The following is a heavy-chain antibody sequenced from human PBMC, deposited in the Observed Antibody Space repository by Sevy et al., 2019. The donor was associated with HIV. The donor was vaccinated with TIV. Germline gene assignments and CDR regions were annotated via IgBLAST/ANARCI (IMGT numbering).Heavy chain of an antibody. Sequence: SETLSLTCIVSSGSVSSGNNYWSWIRQPPGKGLEWIGYIYYSGNTKYNPSLKSRVTISIVTSKNQFSLNLTSVTAADTAVYYCARDPSEEGFSYGPFDSWGQGILVTVSS. CDR2: IYYSGNT. D-gene: IGHD5-18*01. CDR1: SGSVSSGNNY. CDR3: ARDPSEEGFSYGPFDS. V-gene: IGHV4-61*01. J-gene: IGHJ5*01.